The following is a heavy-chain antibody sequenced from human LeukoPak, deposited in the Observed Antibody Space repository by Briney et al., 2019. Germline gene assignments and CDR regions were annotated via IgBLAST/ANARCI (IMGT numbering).Heavy chain of an antibody. D-gene: IGHD2-15*01. CDR1: GFTFSSYW. V-gene: IGHV3-7*01. CDR3: ARDAGDCSGGSCYGDY. J-gene: IGHJ4*02. Sequence: GGSLRLYCAASGFTFSSYWMSWVRQAPGKGLEWVANIKQDGSEKYYVDSVKGRFTISRDNAKNSLYLQMNSLRAEDTAVYYCARDAGDCSGGSCYGDYWGQGTLVTVSS. CDR2: IKQDGSEK.